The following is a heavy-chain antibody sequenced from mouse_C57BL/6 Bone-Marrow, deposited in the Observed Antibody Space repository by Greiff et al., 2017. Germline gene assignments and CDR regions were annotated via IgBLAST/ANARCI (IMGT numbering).Heavy chain of an antibody. J-gene: IGHJ4*01. V-gene: IGHV1-64*01. D-gene: IGHD2-4*01. Sequence: QVQLQQPGAELVKPGASVKLFCKASGYTFTNYWMHWVKQRPGQGLEWIGMMHPNGGSPDYNEKFKSEATLSVDKSSRTAYMELSSLTSEDSAVYYCARSYDYDDYTMDYWGQGISVTVSS. CDR1: GYTFTNYW. CDR2: MHPNGGSP. CDR3: ARSYDYDDYTMDY.